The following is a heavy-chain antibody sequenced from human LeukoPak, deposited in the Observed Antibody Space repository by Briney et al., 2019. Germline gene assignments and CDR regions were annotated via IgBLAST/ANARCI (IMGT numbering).Heavy chain of an antibody. Sequence: GGSLRLSCAASGFTFSYSWMAWVRQAPGKGLEWVGNIKQDGSEKYYVDSVKGRFTISRDNAKNSLYLQMNSLRAEDTAMYYCGRVQAYSDAFDIWGQGKMFTVSS. J-gene: IGHJ3*02. CDR1: GFTFSYSW. CDR2: IKQDGSEK. D-gene: IGHD4-11*01. V-gene: IGHV3-7*01. CDR3: GRVQAYSDAFDI.